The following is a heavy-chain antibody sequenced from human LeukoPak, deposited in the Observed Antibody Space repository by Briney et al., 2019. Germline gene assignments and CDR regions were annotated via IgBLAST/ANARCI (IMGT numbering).Heavy chain of an antibody. CDR1: GFTFSNAW. CDR3: TTDGTYYGSGSYSY. V-gene: IGHV3-15*01. D-gene: IGHD3-10*01. J-gene: IGHJ4*02. CDR2: IKSKTDGGTT. Sequence: GGSLRLSCAASGFTFSNAWMSWVRQAPGKGLEWVGRIKSKTDGGTTDYAAPVKGRFTISRDDSKNTLYLQMNSLETEDTAVYYCTTDGTYYGSGSYSYWGQGTLVTVSS.